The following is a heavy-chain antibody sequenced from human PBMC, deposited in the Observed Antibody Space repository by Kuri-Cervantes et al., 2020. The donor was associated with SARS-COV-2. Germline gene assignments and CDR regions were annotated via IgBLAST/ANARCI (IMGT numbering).Heavy chain of an antibody. Sequence: GSLRLSCTVSGASISSYYWSWIRQPPGKGLEWIGSIYHSGSTNYNPSLKSRVTVSVDTSMNQFSLKLSSVTAADTAVYYCAKETGTTGVSGFDYWGQGTLVTVSS. J-gene: IGHJ4*02. D-gene: IGHD1-7*01. V-gene: IGHV4-59*12. CDR1: GASISSYY. CDR3: AKETGTTGVSGFDY. CDR2: IYHSGST.